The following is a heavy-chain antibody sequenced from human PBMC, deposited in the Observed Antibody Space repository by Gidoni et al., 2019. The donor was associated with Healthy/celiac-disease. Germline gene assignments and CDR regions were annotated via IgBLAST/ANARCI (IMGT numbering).Heavy chain of an antibody. CDR3: ARDGSPGIAVAGTGYNWFDP. J-gene: IGHJ5*02. CDR1: GYTFTSYA. V-gene: IGHV1-3*01. CDR2: IKAGNGNT. D-gene: IGHD6-19*01. Sequence: QVQLVQSGAEVKKPGAYVKVSCKASGYTFTSYALHWVLQAPGQRLEWMGWIKAGNGNTKYSQKFQGRVTITRDTSASTAYMELSSLRSEDTAVYYCARDGSPGIAVAGTGYNWFDPWGQGTLVTVSS.